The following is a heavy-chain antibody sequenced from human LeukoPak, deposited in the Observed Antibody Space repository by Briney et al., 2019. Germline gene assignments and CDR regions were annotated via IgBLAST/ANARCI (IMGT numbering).Heavy chain of an antibody. CDR3: ARRAGAYSHPYDY. D-gene: IGHD4/OR15-4a*01. CDR1: GFTVSSDS. Sequence: PGGSLRLSRTVSGFTVSSDSMSWVRQAPGKGLEWVSFIYSGGSTHYSDSVKGRFTISRDNSKNTLYLQMNSLRAEDTAVYYCARRAGAYSHPYDYWGRGTLVTVSS. J-gene: IGHJ4*02. V-gene: IGHV3-53*01. CDR2: IYSGGST.